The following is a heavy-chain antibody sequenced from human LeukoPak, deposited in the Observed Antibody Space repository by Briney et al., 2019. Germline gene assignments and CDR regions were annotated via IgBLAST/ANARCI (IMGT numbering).Heavy chain of an antibody. V-gene: IGHV1-2*02. CDR1: GYTFTGYY. J-gene: IGHJ6*03. D-gene: IGHD6-13*01. CDR2: INPNSGGT. CDR3: ARGYSSSWYYPPYYYYYYMDV. Sequence: ASVKVSCKASGYTFTGYYMHWVRQAPGQGLEWMGWINPNSGGTNYAQKFQGRVTMTRDTSISTAYMELSRLRSDDTALYYCARGYSSSWYYPPYYYYYYMDVWGKGTTVTISS.